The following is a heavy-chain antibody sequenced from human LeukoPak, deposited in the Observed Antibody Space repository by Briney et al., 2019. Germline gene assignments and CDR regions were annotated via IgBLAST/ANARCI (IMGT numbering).Heavy chain of an antibody. CDR2: ISDSGGRT. D-gene: IGHD3-10*01. CDR1: GFTFSTYA. J-gene: IGHJ4*02. V-gene: IGHV3-23*01. CDR3: ARSGYGSGSYYLDY. Sequence: GGSLRLSCAASGFTFSTYAMNWVRQAPGKGLEWVSVISDSGGRTYYADSVKGRFTISRDNSKNTLFLQMNSLRAEDTAVYYCARSGYGSGSYYLDYWGQGTLVTVSS.